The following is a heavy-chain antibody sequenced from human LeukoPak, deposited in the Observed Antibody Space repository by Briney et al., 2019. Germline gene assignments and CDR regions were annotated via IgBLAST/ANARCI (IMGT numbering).Heavy chain of an antibody. CDR1: GVSISSYY. J-gene: IGHJ3*02. V-gene: IGHV4-59*01. CDR3: ARVSGYSYGWGAFDI. D-gene: IGHD5-18*01. Sequence: PSETLSLTCTVSGVSISSYYWSWIRQPPGKGLEWIGYIYYSGSTNYNPSLKSRVTISVDTSKNQFSLKLSSVTAADTAVYYCARVSGYSYGWGAFDIWGQGTMVTVSS. CDR2: IYYSGST.